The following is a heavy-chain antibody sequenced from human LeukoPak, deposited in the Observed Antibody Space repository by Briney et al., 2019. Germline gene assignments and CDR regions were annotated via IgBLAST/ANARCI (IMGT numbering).Heavy chain of an antibody. CDR1: GGSFSGYY. V-gene: IGHV4-34*01. CDR2: INHSGST. CDR3: ARGTYPYDSSGYDY. J-gene: IGHJ4*02. Sequence: PSETLSLTCAVYGGSFSGYYWSWIRQPPGKGLEWIGEINHSGSTNYNPSLKSRVTISVDTSKNQFSLKLSSVTAAGTAVYYCARGTYPYDSSGYDYWGQGTLVTVSS. D-gene: IGHD3-22*01.